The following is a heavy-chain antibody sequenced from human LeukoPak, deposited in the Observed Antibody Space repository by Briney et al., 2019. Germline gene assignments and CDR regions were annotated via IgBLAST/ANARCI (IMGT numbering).Heavy chain of an antibody. CDR3: AREKQKYSSGWYCLDY. V-gene: IGHV3-33*01. J-gene: IGHJ4*02. Sequence: GGSLRLSCAASGFTFSTYGLHWVRPARGKGLEGVALIWYDGSNKYYADPVKGRFTISRDNSKNTLYLQMNSLRAEDTAVYYCAREKQKYSSGWYCLDYWGQGTLVTVSS. CDR1: GFTFSTYG. CDR2: IWYDGSNK. D-gene: IGHD6-19*01.